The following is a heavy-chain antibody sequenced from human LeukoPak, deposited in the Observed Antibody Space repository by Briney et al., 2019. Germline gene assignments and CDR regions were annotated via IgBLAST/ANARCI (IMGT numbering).Heavy chain of an antibody. Sequence: PGGSLRLSCAASGFTFSRYAMSWVRQAPGKGLEWLSAISGSGGSTYYADSVKGRFTISRDNSKNTLYLQINSLRAEDTAVYYCATNNYFDYWGQRTLVTVSS. CDR1: GFTFSRYA. V-gene: IGHV3-23*01. D-gene: IGHD1/OR15-1a*01. J-gene: IGHJ4*02. CDR2: ISGSGGST. CDR3: ATNNYFDY.